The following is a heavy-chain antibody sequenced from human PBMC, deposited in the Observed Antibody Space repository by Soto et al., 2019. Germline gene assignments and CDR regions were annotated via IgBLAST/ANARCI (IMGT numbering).Heavy chain of an antibody. V-gene: IGHV1-3*01. CDR1: GYTFTSYA. J-gene: IGHJ4*02. D-gene: IGHD6-13*01. CDR2: INAGNGNT. Sequence: ASVKVSCKASGYTFTSYAMHWVRQAPGQRLEWMGWINAGNGNTKYSQKFQGRVTITRDTSASTAYMELSSLRSEDTAVYYCARDGAAAGAPLFYRGQGTLVTVSS. CDR3: ARDGAAAGAPLFY.